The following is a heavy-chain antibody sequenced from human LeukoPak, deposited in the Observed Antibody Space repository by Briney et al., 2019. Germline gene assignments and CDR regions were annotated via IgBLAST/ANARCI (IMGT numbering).Heavy chain of an antibody. CDR2: IRYDGSNE. CDR1: GFTFSGYG. V-gene: IGHV3-30*02. D-gene: IGHD1-26*01. CDR3: ARDSGTYYSYYYLDV. J-gene: IGHJ6*03. Sequence: GGSLRLSCAASGFTFSGYGMHWVRQAPGKGLEWVAFIRYDGSNEYYADSVKGRFTISRDKSKNTLSLQMNGPRVEDTAVYYCARDSGTYYSYYYLDVWGNGTTVTVSS.